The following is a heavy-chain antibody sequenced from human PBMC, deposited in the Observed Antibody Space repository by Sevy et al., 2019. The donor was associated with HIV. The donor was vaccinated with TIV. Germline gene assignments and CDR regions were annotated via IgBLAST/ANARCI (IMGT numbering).Heavy chain of an antibody. J-gene: IGHJ4*02. Sequence: GGSLRLSCAASGFSFSNAWMSWVRQAPGKGLEWVGRIKTKTDGGTTDYAAPVKGRFTISKDESKNTLYLQMNSLKTEDTAVYCCTTGPLWVDYWGQGTLVTVSS. CDR1: GFSFSNAW. CDR2: IKTKTDGGTT. V-gene: IGHV3-15*01. D-gene: IGHD1-26*01. CDR3: TTGPLWVDY.